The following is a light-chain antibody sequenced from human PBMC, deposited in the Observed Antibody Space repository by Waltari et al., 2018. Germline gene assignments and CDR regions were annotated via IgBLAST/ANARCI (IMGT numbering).Light chain of an antibody. CDR2: GAS. J-gene: IGKJ1*01. CDR1: QSIRSH. Sequence: EIVMTQSPATLSVFPGERATLSCRASQSIRSHLAWYQHKPGQAPRLLIYGASTRATGIPARFSGSRSGTEFTLTISSLQSEDFAVYFCQQYDNWLGTFGQGTKVEIK. V-gene: IGKV3-15*01. CDR3: QQYDNWLGT.